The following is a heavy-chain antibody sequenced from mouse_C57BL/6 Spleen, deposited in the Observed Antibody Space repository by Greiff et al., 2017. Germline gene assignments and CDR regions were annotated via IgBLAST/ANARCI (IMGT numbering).Heavy chain of an antibody. V-gene: IGHV1-59*01. CDR2: IDPSASYT. J-gene: IGHJ4*01. CDR1: GYTFTSYW. CDR3: ARREVTTAMDY. Sequence: QVQLQQPGAELVRPGTSVKLSCKASGYTFTSYWMHWVKQRPGQGLEWIGVIDPSASYTNYNQKFKGKATLTVDTSSSTAYMQLSSLTSEDSAVYYCARREVTTAMDYWGQGTSVTVSS. D-gene: IGHD2-3*01.